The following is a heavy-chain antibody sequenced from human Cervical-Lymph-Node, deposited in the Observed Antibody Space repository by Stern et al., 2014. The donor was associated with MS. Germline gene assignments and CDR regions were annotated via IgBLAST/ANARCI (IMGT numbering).Heavy chain of an antibody. Sequence: VQLEESGGGVVQPGRSLRLSCAASGFTFSSYGMHWVRQAPGKGLEWVAVISYDGSDKYYADSVKGRFTISRDNSKNTLYLQMNSLRAEDTAVYYCANDKGSGWFAEYFQHWGQGTLVTVSS. J-gene: IGHJ1*01. CDR2: ISYDGSDK. D-gene: IGHD6-19*01. CDR1: GFTFSSYG. CDR3: ANDKGSGWFAEYFQH. V-gene: IGHV3-30*18.